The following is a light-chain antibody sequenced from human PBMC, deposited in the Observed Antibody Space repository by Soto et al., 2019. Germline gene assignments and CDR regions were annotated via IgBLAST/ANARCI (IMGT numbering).Light chain of an antibody. CDR3: QPYNNWPLT. Sequence: TQSPSSLSASVGDIVTITCRASQDIKNYLNWYQHKPGQTPRLLIYDTSTRATGVPTRFSGSRSGAEFTLTINSLQSEDFAVYYCQPYNNWPLTFGGGTKVDIK. CDR1: QDIKNY. CDR2: DTS. V-gene: IGKV3-15*01. J-gene: IGKJ4*01.